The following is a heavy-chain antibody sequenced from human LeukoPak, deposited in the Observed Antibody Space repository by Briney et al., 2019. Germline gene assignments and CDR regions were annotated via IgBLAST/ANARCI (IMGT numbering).Heavy chain of an antibody. CDR2: IHSGTT. CDR3: ARDSGTTGEVKFDP. Sequence: KPSETLSLTCSVSGGSITSYYLSWIRQPAGKGLEWIGRIHSGTTTYNPSLKSRVTMSLDTSKSQVPLTLSSVTAADTALYYCARDSGTTGEVKFDPWGQGTLVTVSS. J-gene: IGHJ5*02. V-gene: IGHV4-4*07. D-gene: IGHD3-10*01. CDR1: GGSITSYY.